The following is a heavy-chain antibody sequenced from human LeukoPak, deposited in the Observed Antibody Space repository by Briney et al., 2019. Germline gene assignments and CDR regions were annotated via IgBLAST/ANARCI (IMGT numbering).Heavy chain of an antibody. CDR2: IYYSGST. CDR1: GGFISSYY. V-gene: IGHV4-59*12. Sequence: PSETLSLTCTVSGGFISSYYWSWIRQPPGKGLEWIGYIYYSGSTNYNPSLKSRVTISVDTSKNQFSLKLSSVTAADTAVYYCARANFSFGSLDYWGQGTLVTVSS. D-gene: IGHD2/OR15-2a*01. CDR3: ARANFSFGSLDY. J-gene: IGHJ4*02.